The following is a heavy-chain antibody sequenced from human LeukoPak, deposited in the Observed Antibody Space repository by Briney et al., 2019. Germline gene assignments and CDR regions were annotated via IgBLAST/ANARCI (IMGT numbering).Heavy chain of an antibody. CDR1: GGSISSSSYY. CDR3: ARDAADCTNGVCYYYYYMDV. CDR2: IYYSGST. J-gene: IGHJ6*03. Sequence: SETLSLTCTVSGGSISSSSYYRGWIRQPPGKGLEWIGSIYYSGSTYYNPSLKSRVTISVDTSKNQFSLKLSSVTAADTAVYYCARDAADCTNGVCYYYYYMDVWGKGTTVTASS. D-gene: IGHD2-8*01. V-gene: IGHV4-39*07.